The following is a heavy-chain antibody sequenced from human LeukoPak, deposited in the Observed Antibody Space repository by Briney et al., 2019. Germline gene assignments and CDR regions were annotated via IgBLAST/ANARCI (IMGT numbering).Heavy chain of an antibody. CDR3: TRADYGGNAGGF. D-gene: IGHD4-23*01. Sequence: GGSLRLSCTASGFTFGDYAMSWFRQAQGKGLEWVGFIRAKTYGGTTQYAASVKDRFTISRDDSKSIAYLQMNSLKTEDTAVYYCTRADYGGNAGGFWGQGTLVTVSS. CDR2: IRAKTYGGTT. CDR1: GFTFGDYA. V-gene: IGHV3-49*03. J-gene: IGHJ4*02.